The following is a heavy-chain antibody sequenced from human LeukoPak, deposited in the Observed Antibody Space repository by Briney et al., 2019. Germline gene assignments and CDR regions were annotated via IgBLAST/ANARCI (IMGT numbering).Heavy chain of an antibody. V-gene: IGHV3-23*01. CDR3: AKDFRIGYPAHLDY. Sequence: PGGSLRLSCAASGFTFSSYATSWVRQAPGKGLEWVAVICGSGGSTYYADSVKGRFTISRDNSKNTLYLQMNCLKAEDTAVYYCAKDFRIGYPAHLDYWGQGALVTVSS. CDR2: ICGSGGST. D-gene: IGHD5-12*01. CDR1: GFTFSSYA. J-gene: IGHJ4*02.